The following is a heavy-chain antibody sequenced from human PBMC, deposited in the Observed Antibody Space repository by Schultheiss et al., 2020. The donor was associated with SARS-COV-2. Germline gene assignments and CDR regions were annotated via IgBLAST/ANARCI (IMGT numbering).Heavy chain of an antibody. CDR1: GFTFSSYA. J-gene: IGHJ4*02. CDR2: IYSDGSA. Sequence: GGSLRLSCAASGFTFSSYAMTWVRQTPGKGLEWVSLIYSDGSAYYADSVKGRFTISRDNSKNTLYLQMNSLRAEDTAMYYCARSYRTGWYRAGADYWGQGTLVTVSS. D-gene: IGHD6-19*01. CDR3: ARSYRTGWYRAGADY. V-gene: IGHV3-23*03.